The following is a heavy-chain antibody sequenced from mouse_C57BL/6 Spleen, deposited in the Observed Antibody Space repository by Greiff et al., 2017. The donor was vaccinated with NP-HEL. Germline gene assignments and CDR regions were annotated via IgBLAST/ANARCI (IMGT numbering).Heavy chain of an antibody. CDR3: ARIGYYGAAY. CDR1: GYAFTNYL. D-gene: IGHD1-1*01. Sequence: VQLQQSGAELVRPGTSVKVSCKASGYAFTNYLIEWVKQRPGQGLEWIGVINPGSGGTNYNEKFKGKATLTADKSSSTAYMQLSSLTSEDSAVYFCARIGYYGAAYWGQGTLVTVSA. CDR2: INPGSGGT. J-gene: IGHJ3*01. V-gene: IGHV1-54*01.